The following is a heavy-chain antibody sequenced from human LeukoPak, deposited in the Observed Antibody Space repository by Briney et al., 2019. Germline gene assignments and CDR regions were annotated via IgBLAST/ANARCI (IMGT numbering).Heavy chain of an antibody. V-gene: IGHV6-1*01. CDR3: ARGGQGDGYSADEAFDF. Sequence: SQTLSLTCAISGDSVSGNSTAYNWIKQSPSRGLEWLGRTYYRSKWYNDYAVSVKSRIIINPDTSKNQLSLQLKSVTPEDTAVYYCARGGQGDGYSADEAFDFWGQGTMVTVSS. CDR2: TYYRSKWYN. J-gene: IGHJ3*01. D-gene: IGHD5-24*01. CDR1: GDSVSGNSTA.